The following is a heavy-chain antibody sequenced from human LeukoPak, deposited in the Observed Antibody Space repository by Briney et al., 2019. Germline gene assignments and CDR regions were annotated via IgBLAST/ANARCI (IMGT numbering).Heavy chain of an antibody. J-gene: IGHJ4*02. Sequence: GGSLRLSCAASGFTFSSYAMSWVRQAPGKGLEWVSTISGRGGTTYYADSVKGRFTISRDNSKNTLYLQMNSLRAEDTAVYYCAKERGSSFVEGTYFDYWGQGTLVTVSS. CDR1: GFTFSSYA. V-gene: IGHV3-23*01. CDR2: ISGRGGTT. CDR3: AKERGSSFVEGTYFDY. D-gene: IGHD6-6*01.